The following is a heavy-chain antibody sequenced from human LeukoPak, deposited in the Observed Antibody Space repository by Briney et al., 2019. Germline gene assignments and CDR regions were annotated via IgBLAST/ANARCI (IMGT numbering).Heavy chain of an antibody. V-gene: IGHV3-49*04. CDR2: IRSKAYGGTT. D-gene: IGHD2-21*02. CDR3: TRPARGGDGGGLDY. Sequence: GGSLRLSCTASGLTFGDYAMSWVRQAPGKGLEWVGFIRSKAYGGTTEYAASVKGRFTISRDDSKSIAYLQMNSLKTEDTAVYYCTRPARGGDGGGLDYWGQGTLVTVSS. CDR1: GLTFGDYA. J-gene: IGHJ4*02.